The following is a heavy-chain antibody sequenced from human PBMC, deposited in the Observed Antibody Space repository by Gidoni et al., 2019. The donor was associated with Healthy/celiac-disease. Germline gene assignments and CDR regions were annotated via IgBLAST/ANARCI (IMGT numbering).Heavy chain of an antibody. V-gene: IGHV4-30-2*01. CDR3: ARGGGGDSTYNWFDP. CDR2: IYHSGST. D-gene: IGHD2-21*01. J-gene: IGHJ5*02. Sequence: QLQLQESGSGLVKPSQTLSLTCAVSGGSISSGGYSWSWIRQPPGKGLGWIGYIYHSGSTSYNPSLKSRVTISVDRSKNQFSLKLSSVTAADTAVYYCARGGGGDSTYNWFDPWGQGTLVTVSS. CDR1: GGSISSGGYS.